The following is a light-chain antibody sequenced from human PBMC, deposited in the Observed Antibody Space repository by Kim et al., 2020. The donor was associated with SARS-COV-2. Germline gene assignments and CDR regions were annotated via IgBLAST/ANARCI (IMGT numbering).Light chain of an antibody. CDR2: YDS. V-gene: IGLV3-21*04. Sequence: SYELTQPPSVSVAPGKTARLSCVGNSIGSKSVHWYQQKSGQAPVLVISYDSDRPSGIPERFSGSNSGNTATLIISRVEAGDEADYYCQVWDSSSDHRVVFGGGTQLTVL. CDR3: QVWDSSSDHRVV. J-gene: IGLJ2*01. CDR1: SIGSKS.